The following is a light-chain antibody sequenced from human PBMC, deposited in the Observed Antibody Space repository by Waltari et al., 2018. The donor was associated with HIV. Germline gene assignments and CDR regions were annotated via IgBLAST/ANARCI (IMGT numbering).Light chain of an antibody. CDR3: QVWDSNSDQVV. CDR1: NIGSKR. V-gene: IGLV3-21*01. CDR2: DDD. Sequence: SYVLTQSPSVSLAPGRTARLTCGGNNIGSKRVHWYQQKPGQAPVLVIYDDDDRPSGIPERLSGTTSENRAILTISGVEVGDEADYYCQVWDSNSDQVVFGGGTRLTVL. J-gene: IGLJ2*01.